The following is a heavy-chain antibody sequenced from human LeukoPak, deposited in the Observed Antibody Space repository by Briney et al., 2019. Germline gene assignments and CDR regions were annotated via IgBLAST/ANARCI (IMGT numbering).Heavy chain of an antibody. Sequence: SETLSLTCTVSGGSINNYYWNWIRQPPGKGLEWIGHVYASGGTNYSPSLRSRVTISLDTSKNQFSLRLKSVTAADTAVYYCARGTSSSFNWFDPWGQGTQVTVSS. CDR2: VYASGGT. CDR1: GGSINNYY. CDR3: ARGTSSSFNWFDP. D-gene: IGHD6-6*01. V-gene: IGHV4-59*01. J-gene: IGHJ5*02.